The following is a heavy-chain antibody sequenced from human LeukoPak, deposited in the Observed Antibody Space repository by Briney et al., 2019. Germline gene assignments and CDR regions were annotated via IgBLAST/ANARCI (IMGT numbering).Heavy chain of an antibody. Sequence: GRSLRLSCAASGFTFSSYAMHWVRQAPGKGLEWVAVISYDGSNKYYADSVKGRFTISRDNSKNTLYLQMISLRAEDTAVYYCAREGDIVATISYYFDYWGLGTLVTVSS. D-gene: IGHD5-12*01. CDR3: AREGDIVATISYYFDY. CDR1: GFTFSSYA. J-gene: IGHJ4*02. CDR2: ISYDGSNK. V-gene: IGHV3-30*04.